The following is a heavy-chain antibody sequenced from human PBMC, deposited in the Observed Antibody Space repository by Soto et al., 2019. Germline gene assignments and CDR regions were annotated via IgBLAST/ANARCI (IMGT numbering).Heavy chain of an antibody. CDR1: GGTFSSYA. CDR3: ARARLPFPYYFDY. D-gene: IGHD6-25*01. Sequence: ASVKVSCKASGGTFSSYAISWVLQAPGQGFEWMGGIIPIFGTANYAQKFQGRVTITADESTSTAYMELSSLRSEDTAVYYCARARLPFPYYFDYWGQGTLVTVSS. V-gene: IGHV1-69*13. CDR2: IIPIFGTA. J-gene: IGHJ4*02.